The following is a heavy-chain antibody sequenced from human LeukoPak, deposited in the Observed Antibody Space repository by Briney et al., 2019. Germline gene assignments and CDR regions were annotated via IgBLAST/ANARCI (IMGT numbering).Heavy chain of an antibody. Sequence: SSETLSLTCSVSGDSISYFYWSWIRQAAGKGLEWIGRTSSSGNTDYNASLKSRVTMSVDTSKNQLSLKLSSVTAAHTAGYYCARVQPRLSWFDPGGQDTLVSVST. CDR3: ARVQPRLSWFDP. CDR1: GDSISYFY. V-gene: IGHV4-4*07. J-gene: IGHJ5*02. CDR2: TSSSGNT. D-gene: IGHD2-2*01.